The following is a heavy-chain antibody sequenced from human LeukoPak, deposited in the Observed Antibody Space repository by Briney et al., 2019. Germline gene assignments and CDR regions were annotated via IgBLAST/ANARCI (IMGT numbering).Heavy chain of an antibody. Sequence: GGSLRLSSAASGFTSSSYGMHWVRQAPGKGLEWGAVIWYDGSNKYYADSVKGRFTISRDNSKNTLYLQMNSLRAEDTAVYYCARDQSPYCGGDCFGSRPSSAFDIWGQGTMVTVSS. D-gene: IGHD2-21*02. CDR3: ARDQSPYCGGDCFGSRPSSAFDI. CDR2: IWYDGSNK. J-gene: IGHJ3*02. V-gene: IGHV3-33*01. CDR1: GFTSSSYG.